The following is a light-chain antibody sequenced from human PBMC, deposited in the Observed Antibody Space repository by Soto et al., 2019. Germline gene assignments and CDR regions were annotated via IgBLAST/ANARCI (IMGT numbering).Light chain of an antibody. CDR3: QQLKNYPIT. V-gene: IGKV1-9*01. Sequence: IQLTQSPSSLSASVGGRVTFTCRASEDISSYLAWYQQKPGTAPKIMIYAASALHSGVPSRFRGSGSGTDFTLTISSLKPEDFEIYLCQQLKNYPITFGQGTRLEIK. CDR2: AAS. J-gene: IGKJ5*01. CDR1: EDISSY.